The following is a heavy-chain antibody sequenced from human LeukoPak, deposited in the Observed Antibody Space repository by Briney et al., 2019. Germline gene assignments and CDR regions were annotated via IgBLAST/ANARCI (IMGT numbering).Heavy chain of an antibody. Sequence: GASVKVSCKASGYTFTSYGISWVRQAPGQGLDWMGWISAYNGNTNYAQKLQGRVTMTTDTSTSTAYMELRSLRSDDTAVYYCARGRYCSSTSCFFRPFDIWGQGTMVTVSS. CDR3: ARGRYCSSTSCFFRPFDI. V-gene: IGHV1-18*01. CDR1: GYTFTSYG. CDR2: ISAYNGNT. D-gene: IGHD2-2*01. J-gene: IGHJ3*02.